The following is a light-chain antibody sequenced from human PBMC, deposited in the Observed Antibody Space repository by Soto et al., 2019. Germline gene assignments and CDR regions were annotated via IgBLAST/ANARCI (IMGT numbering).Light chain of an antibody. CDR3: QSHASRLSVAV. CDR1: SSNIGAGYD. V-gene: IGLV1-40*01. CDR2: GNS. Sequence: QLVLTQPPSVSGAPGQRVTISCTGSSSNIGAGYDVHWYQQLPGTAPKLLIYGNSNRPSGVPDRFSGSKSGTSASLAITGLHAEDEADHYCQSHASRLSVAVFGGGTKPAVL. J-gene: IGLJ3*02.